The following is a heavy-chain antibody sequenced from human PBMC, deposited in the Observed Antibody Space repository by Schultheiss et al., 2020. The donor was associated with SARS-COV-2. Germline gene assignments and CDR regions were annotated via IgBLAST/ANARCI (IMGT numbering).Heavy chain of an antibody. Sequence: SETLSLTCTVSGGSISSSNWWSWVRQPPGKGLEWIGEIYHSGSTNYNPSLKSGVTISVDTSKNQFSLKLSSVTAADTAVYYCATIGYGSSTGLAAFDIWGQGTMVTVSS. CDR3: ATIGYGSSTGLAAFDI. D-gene: IGHD6-13*01. J-gene: IGHJ3*02. V-gene: IGHV4-4*02. CDR2: IYHSGST. CDR1: GGSISSSNW.